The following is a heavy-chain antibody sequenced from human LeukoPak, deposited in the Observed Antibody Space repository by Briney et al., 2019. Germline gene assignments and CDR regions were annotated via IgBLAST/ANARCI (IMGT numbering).Heavy chain of an antibody. J-gene: IGHJ4*02. CDR1: GYTFTSYG. V-gene: IGHV1-18*01. D-gene: IGHD1-26*01. CDR2: SSAYNGNT. CDR3: ARDRVREVGATGARMNAY. Sequence: GASVKVSCKPSGYTFTSYGISWVRQAPGQGLEWMGWSSAYNGNTNYAQKLQGRVTMTTDTSTSTAYMVLRGLRSADKDVYYCARDRVREVGATGARMNAYWGQGTLVTVSS.